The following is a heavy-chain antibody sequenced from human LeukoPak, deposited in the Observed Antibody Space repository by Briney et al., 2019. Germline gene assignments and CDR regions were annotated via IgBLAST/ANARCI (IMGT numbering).Heavy chain of an antibody. Sequence: GGSLRLSCAASGFTVSRNYMSWVRQAPGRGLECVSVIYGGGPTYYAASVKGRFTISRDTSKNTLYLQMNSLRAEDTAVYFCARDLGIAGTTHAFDIWGQGTMVTVSS. J-gene: IGHJ3*02. CDR2: IYGGGPT. CDR1: GFTVSRNY. CDR3: ARDLGIAGTTHAFDI. D-gene: IGHD1-14*01. V-gene: IGHV3-53*01.